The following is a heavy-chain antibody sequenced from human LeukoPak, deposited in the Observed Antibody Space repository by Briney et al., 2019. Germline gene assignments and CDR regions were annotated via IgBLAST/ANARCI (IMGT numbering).Heavy chain of an antibody. V-gene: IGHV3-30*18. CDR3: AKDSAYYDSSGDYFDS. Sequence: GSLRLSCAASGFTFRMFAMHWVRQTPGKGLEWVAVISYDGRTTYYRDSVKGRFTISRDDSKNTLYLQMSTLRSDDTAVYYCAKDSAYYDSSGDYFDSWGQGTLVTVSS. D-gene: IGHD3-22*01. CDR1: GFTFRMFA. CDR2: ISYDGRTT. J-gene: IGHJ4*02.